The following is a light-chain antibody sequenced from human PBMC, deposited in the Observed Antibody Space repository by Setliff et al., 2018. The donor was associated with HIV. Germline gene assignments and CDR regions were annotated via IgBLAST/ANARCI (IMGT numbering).Light chain of an antibody. J-gene: IGLJ1*01. CDR1: SSNIGADYD. V-gene: IGLV1-40*01. Sequence: ALTRPPSVSGAPGQRVTISCTGGSSNIGADYDVHWYQQLPGTAPKLLIYGNTNRPSGVPDRFSASKSGTSASLAISGLQAEDEADYYCQSFDNSLDGYVFGAGTKVTVL. CDR2: GNT. CDR3: QSFDNSLDGYV.